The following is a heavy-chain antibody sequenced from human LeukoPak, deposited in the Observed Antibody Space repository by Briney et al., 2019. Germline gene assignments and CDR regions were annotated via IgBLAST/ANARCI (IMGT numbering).Heavy chain of an antibody. CDR1: GFTFDDYA. D-gene: IGHD5-24*01. J-gene: IGHJ4*02. CDR2: ISWNSGSI. CDR3: AKGRNGYNFYAFDY. Sequence: GRSLRLSCAASGFTFDDYAMHWVRQAPGKGLEWVSGISWNSGSIGYADSVKGRFTISRDNAKNSLYLQMNSLRAEDMASYYCAKGRNGYNFYAFDYWGQGTLVTVSS. V-gene: IGHV3-9*03.